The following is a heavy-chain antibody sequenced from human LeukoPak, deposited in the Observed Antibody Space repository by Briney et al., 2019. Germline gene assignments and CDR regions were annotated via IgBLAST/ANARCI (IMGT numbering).Heavy chain of an antibody. CDR1: GFSFSRYS. V-gene: IGHV3-48*01. Sequence: GGSLRLSCAASGFSFSRYSMNWVRQAPGKGLEWVSYISSDTSTIHYADSVEGRFTISKDNAYNSLYLQMNSLRAEDTAVYYCARDARDYVHDYWGQGTLVTVSS. CDR3: ARDARDYVHDY. J-gene: IGHJ4*02. CDR2: ISSDTSTI. D-gene: IGHD4-17*01.